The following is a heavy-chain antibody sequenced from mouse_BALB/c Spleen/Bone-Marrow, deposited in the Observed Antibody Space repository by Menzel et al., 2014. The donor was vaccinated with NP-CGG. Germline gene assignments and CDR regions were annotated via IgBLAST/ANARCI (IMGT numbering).Heavy chain of an antibody. CDR1: GYTFTSYW. V-gene: IGHV1S22*01. CDR3: TSWDY. Sequence: LKQSGSELVRPGASVKLSCKASGYTFTSYWMHWVKQRHGQGLEWIGNIYPGSGSTNYDEKFKSKGTLTVDTSSGTAYMHLSSLTSEDSAVYYCTSWDYWGQGTTLTVSS. J-gene: IGHJ2*01. CDR2: IYPGSGST.